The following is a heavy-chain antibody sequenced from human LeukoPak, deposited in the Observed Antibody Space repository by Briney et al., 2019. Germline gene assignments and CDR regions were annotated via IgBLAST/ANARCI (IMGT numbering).Heavy chain of an antibody. CDR3: ARDCGGDCFPSYYYGMDV. V-gene: IGHV1-18*01. CDR1: GYTFTSYG. D-gene: IGHD2-21*02. Sequence: GASVTVSCKASGYTFTSYGISWVRQAPGQGLEWMGWISAYNGNTNYAQKLQGRVTMTTDTSTSTAYMELRSLRSDDTAVYYCARDCGGDCFPSYYYGMDVWGQGTTVTVSS. J-gene: IGHJ6*02. CDR2: ISAYNGNT.